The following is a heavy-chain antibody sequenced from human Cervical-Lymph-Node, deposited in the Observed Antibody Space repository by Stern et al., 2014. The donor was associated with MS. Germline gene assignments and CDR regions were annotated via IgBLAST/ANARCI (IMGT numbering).Heavy chain of an antibody. J-gene: IGHJ5*02. CDR3: ARAGSSSWSSPYWFDP. V-gene: IGHV3-21*01. CDR2: ISSSGSYI. CDR1: GFSFSSYN. D-gene: IGHD6-13*01. Sequence: EVQLVESGGGLVKPGGSLRLSCAASGFSFSSYNMNWVRQAPGKGLEWVSSISSSGSYIYYGDSVKGRFTISRDNAKNSLYLQMNSLRAEDTAVYYCARAGSSSWSSPYWFDPWGQGTLVTVSS.